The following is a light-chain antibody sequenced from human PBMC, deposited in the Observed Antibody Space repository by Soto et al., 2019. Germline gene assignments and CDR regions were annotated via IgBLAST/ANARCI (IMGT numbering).Light chain of an antibody. V-gene: IGKV3-20*01. CDR1: QSVRNSL. CDR3: HQYDSIVQT. J-gene: IGKJ1*01. CDR2: DAS. Sequence: EIVFTQSPGTLPLSPGERATLSCRASQSVRNSLLAWYQQKPGQPPRLLIYDASTRATATPERFSGSGSGTDFTLTISRLEPEDFAVYYCHQYDSIVQTFGQGTKVDIK.